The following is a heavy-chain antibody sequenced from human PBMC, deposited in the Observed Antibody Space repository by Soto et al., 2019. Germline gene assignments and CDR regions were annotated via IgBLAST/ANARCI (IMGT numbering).Heavy chain of an antibody. D-gene: IGHD4-17*01. J-gene: IGHJ3*02. CDR2: ISNSGGST. CDR1: GFIFSTYA. V-gene: IGHV3-23*01. Sequence: SLRLSCAASGFIFSTYAMNWVRQAPGKGLEWVSAISNSGGSTYYAESVRGRFTISRDNSINTLFLIMSALRTEDTAVYYCAHPRGYGVFDAVDIWGQGTMVTVSS. CDR3: AHPRGYGVFDAVDI.